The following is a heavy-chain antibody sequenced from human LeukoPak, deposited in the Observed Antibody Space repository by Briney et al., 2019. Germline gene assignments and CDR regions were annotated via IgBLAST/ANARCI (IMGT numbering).Heavy chain of an antibody. J-gene: IGHJ2*01. V-gene: IGHV4-39*01. D-gene: IGHD5-18*01. Sequence: SETLSLTCAVSGGSISSSTYYWGWLRQPPGKGLEWIGTISYSGSTFYNPSLKRRGTISVDTSKNQFSLKLNSVTAADTAVYHCARLDPDVDTLMAYWYFDLWGRGTLVTVSS. CDR1: GGSISSSTYY. CDR2: ISYSGST. CDR3: ARLDPDVDTLMAYWYFDL.